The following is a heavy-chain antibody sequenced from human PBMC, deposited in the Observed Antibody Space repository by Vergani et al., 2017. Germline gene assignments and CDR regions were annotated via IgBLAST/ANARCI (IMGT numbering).Heavy chain of an antibody. CDR2: IKQDGSEK. Sequence: VQLVESGGGVVQPGRSLRLSCAASGFTFSSYAVHWVRQAPGKGLEWVANIKQDGSEKYYVDSVKGRFTISRDNAKNSLYLQMNSLRAEDTAVYYCAKGTTVTTVLGYWGQGTLVTVSS. J-gene: IGHJ4*02. V-gene: IGHV3-7*01. CDR1: GFTFSSYA. D-gene: IGHD4-17*01. CDR3: AKGTTVTTVLGY.